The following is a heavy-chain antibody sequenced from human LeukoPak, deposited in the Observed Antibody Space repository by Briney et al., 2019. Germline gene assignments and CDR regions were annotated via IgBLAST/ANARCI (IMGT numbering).Heavy chain of an antibody. CDR3: ARGPGYSSSSFDY. D-gene: IGHD6-6*01. Sequence: ASVKVSCKASGYTFTSYDINWVRQATGQGLEWMGWMNPNSGNTGYAQEVQGRVTITRNTSISTPYMELSSLRSEDTAVYYCARGPGYSSSSFDYCGQGPLVTVSS. CDR2: MNPNSGNT. J-gene: IGHJ4*02. V-gene: IGHV1-8*03. CDR1: GYTFTSYD.